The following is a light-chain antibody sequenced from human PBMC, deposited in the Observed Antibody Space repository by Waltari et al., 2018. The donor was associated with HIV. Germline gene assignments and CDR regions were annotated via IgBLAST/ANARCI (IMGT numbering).Light chain of an antibody. CDR3: QQYYSTTTWK. CDR2: AAS. V-gene: IGKV1-NL1*01. Sequence: DIQLTQSPASLSASVGDRVTITCRASQAISNSIAWYQQRPGKAPRLLLFAASRLETGVTSRFIGSGSGTFFTLTITSLQPGDFATYYCQQYYSTTTWKFGQGTRVE. J-gene: IGKJ1*01. CDR1: QAISNS.